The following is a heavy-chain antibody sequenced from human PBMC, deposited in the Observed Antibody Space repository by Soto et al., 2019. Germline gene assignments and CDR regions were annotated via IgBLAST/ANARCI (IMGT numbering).Heavy chain of an antibody. CDR3: VRDLYMAVAGTGYFLH. CDR1: GYTFTSYG. D-gene: IGHD6-19*01. Sequence: ASVKVSCKASGYTFTSYGISWVRQAPGQGLEWMGWISAYNGNTNYAQKLQGRVTMTTDTSTSTAYMELRSLRSDDTAVYYCVRDLYMAVAGTGYFLHWGQGTLVTVSS. V-gene: IGHV1-18*01. CDR2: ISAYNGNT. J-gene: IGHJ1*01.